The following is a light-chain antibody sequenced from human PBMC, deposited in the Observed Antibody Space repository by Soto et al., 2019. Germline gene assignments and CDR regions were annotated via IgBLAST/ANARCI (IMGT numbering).Light chain of an antibody. CDR3: QQYYSYPIT. J-gene: IGKJ5*01. Sequence: AIRMTQSPSSFSASTGDRVTITCRASQGVTSNLAWYQQKPGKAPELLIYDASTLQSGAPSRFSGSGSGTDFTLTISTLQSEDFATYYCQQYYSYPITFGQGKRLEIK. CDR1: QGVTSN. V-gene: IGKV1-8*01. CDR2: DAS.